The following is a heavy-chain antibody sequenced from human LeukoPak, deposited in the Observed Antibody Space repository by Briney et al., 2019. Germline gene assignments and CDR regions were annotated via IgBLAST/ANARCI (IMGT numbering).Heavy chain of an antibody. Sequence: SETLSLTCTVSGVSISSYYWNWIRQPPGKGLEWIGYISYTGNTNYNPSLKSRLTISVDTSKNQFSLKLSSLTAADTAVYYCARSSPLDIAVTTGFAPWGQGTLVTVSS. CDR1: GVSISSYY. D-gene: IGHD6-19*01. CDR3: ARSSPLDIAVTTGFAP. J-gene: IGHJ5*02. V-gene: IGHV4-59*01. CDR2: ISYTGNT.